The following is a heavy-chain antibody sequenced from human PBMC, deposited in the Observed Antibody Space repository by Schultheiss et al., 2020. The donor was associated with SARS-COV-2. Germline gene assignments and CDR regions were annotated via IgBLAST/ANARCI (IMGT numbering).Heavy chain of an antibody. D-gene: IGHD4/OR15-4a*01. Sequence: SETLSLTCTVSGGSIRSGESYWSWIRQSPGKGLEWIGYIDYSGRIFYNPSLKSRLTISADPSKKQISLNLTSVTAADTAVYYCARHHCQRCQLGNWGQGTLVTVA. CDR1: GGSIRSGESY. CDR2: IDYSGRI. J-gene: IGHJ4*02. CDR3: ARHHCQRCQLGN. V-gene: IGHV4-30-4*01.